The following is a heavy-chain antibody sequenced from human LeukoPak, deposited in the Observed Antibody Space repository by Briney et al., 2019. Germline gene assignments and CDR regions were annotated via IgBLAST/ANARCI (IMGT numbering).Heavy chain of an antibody. CDR2: YYHSGST. CDR1: GGSISSSNW. D-gene: IGHD6-25*01. J-gene: IGHJ6*03. CDR3: ARVAGRHYYYYYYMDV. Sequence: SETLSLTCAVSGGSISSSNWWSWLRQPPGKGLEWIGEYYHSGSTNYNPSLKSRVTISVDTSKNKFSLKLSSATAVDTAVYSSARVAGRHYYYYYYMDVWGKGTTVTVSS. V-gene: IGHV4-4*02.